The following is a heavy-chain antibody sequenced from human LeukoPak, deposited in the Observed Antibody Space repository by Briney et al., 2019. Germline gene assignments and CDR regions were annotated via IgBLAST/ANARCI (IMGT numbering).Heavy chain of an antibody. Sequence: PGRSLRLSCAASGFTFSSYGMHWVRQAPGKGLEWVAVIWYDGSNKYYADSVKGRFTISRDNAKNTLFVQMNSLRAEDTAVYYCARAYIKAFDQWGQGTLVTVSS. CDR3: ARAYIKAFDQ. D-gene: IGHD3-16*01. V-gene: IGHV3-33*01. CDR1: GFTFSSYG. CDR2: IWYDGSNK. J-gene: IGHJ4*02.